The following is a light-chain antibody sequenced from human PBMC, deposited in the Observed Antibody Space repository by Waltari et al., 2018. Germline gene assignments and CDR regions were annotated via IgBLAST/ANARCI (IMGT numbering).Light chain of an antibody. V-gene: IGLV1-40*01. J-gene: IGLJ2*01. CDR1: SSNIGAGYD. CDR2: GTN. CDR3: QSYDTSLSVV. Sequence: QSVLTQPPSVSGAPGLRVTISCTGSSSNIGAGYDVHWYQHLPGTAPKLLIYGTNNRPPGVPDRFSVSKSGTSASLAITGLQVDDEADYYCQSYDTSLSVVFGGGTKLTVL.